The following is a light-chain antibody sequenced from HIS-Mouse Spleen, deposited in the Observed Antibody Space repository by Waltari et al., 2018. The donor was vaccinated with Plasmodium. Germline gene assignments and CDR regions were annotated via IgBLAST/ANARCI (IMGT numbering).Light chain of an antibody. J-gene: IGLJ3*02. V-gene: IGLV3-10*01. CDR2: EDS. CDR3: YSTDSSGNHRV. Sequence: SYELTQPPSVSVSPGQTARITCSGDALPNKYAYSYQQKSGQAPVLVIYEDSKRPSGIPERFSGSSSGTIATLTISGAQVEDEADYYCYSTDSSGNHRVFGGGTKLTVL. CDR1: ALPNKY.